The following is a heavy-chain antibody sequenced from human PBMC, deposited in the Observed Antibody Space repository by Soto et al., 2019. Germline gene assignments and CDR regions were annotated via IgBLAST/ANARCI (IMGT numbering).Heavy chain of an antibody. Sequence: QEQLVESGGGMVQPGGSLRLSCAVSGFTLDTYGMHWVRQAAGQGLEWVAVSWHDGRHLDYADSVRGRFTVFRDDSKNTLFLETNGLRGDDTAVYYCARDWGACTPGECYSHGFDLWGQGTQVTVSS. CDR3: ARDWGACTPGECYSHGFDL. D-gene: IGHD2-21*01. CDR2: SWHDGRHL. CDR1: GFTLDTYG. J-gene: IGHJ3*01. V-gene: IGHV3-33*01.